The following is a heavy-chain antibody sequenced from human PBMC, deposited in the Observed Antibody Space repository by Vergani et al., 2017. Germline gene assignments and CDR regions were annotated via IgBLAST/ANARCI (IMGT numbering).Heavy chain of an antibody. Sequence: QVQLVQSGAEVKKPGSSVKVSCKASGGTFSSYAISWVRQAPGQGLEWMGGIIPIFGTANYAQKFQGRVTITADESTSTADMELSSLRSEDTAVYYCAGDTLVPNSYDPTRPVNFDYWGQGTLVTVSS. D-gene: IGHD6-13*01. CDR3: AGDTLVPNSYDPTRPVNFDY. J-gene: IGHJ4*02. V-gene: IGHV1-69*01. CDR1: GGTFSSYA. CDR2: IIPIFGTA.